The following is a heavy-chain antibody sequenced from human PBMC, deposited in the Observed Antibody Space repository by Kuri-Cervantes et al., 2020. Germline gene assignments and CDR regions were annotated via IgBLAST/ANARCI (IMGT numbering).Heavy chain of an antibody. Sequence: GESLKISCAASGFTFSSYGMHWVRQAPGKGLEWVAVIWYDGSNKYYADSVKGRFTISRDNSKNTLYLQMNSLRAEDTAAYYCARGVVVAATLGWFDPWGQGTLVTVSS. J-gene: IGHJ5*02. CDR2: IWYDGSNK. D-gene: IGHD2-15*01. V-gene: IGHV3-33*01. CDR3: ARGVVVAATLGWFDP. CDR1: GFTFSSYG.